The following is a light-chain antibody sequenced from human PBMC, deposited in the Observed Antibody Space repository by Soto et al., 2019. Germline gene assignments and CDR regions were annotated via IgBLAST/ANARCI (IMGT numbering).Light chain of an antibody. Sequence: DIQMTQSPSSLSASVGDTVTITCRASQGISKYLAWYQQKPGQVTNLLIYAASTLQSGVPYRFSGSGSETDCSLTISSLRPDDVATYYCQKYNNAPLTFGHGNKVDI. J-gene: IGKJ1*01. CDR3: QKYNNAPLT. V-gene: IGKV1-27*01. CDR1: QGISKY. CDR2: AAS.